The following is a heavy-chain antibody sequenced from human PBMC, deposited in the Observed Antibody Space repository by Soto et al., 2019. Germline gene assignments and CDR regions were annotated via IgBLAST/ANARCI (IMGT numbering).Heavy chain of an antibody. D-gene: IGHD1-26*01. Sequence: ASVKVSCKASGYTFTSYDINWVRQATGQGLEWMGWMNPNSGNTGYAQKFQGRVTVTRDTSTSTAYMELRSLRSADTAVYYCALIVGPPTDYYSGMDVWGQGTTVTVSS. CDR3: ALIVGPPTDYYSGMDV. J-gene: IGHJ6*02. CDR1: GYTFTSYD. V-gene: IGHV1-8*01. CDR2: MNPNSGNT.